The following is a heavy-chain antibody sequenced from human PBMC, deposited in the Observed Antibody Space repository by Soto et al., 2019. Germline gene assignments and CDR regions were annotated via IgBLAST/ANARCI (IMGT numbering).Heavy chain of an antibody. J-gene: IGHJ5*02. CDR3: AKGRHSSSVGYWFDP. Sequence: GGSLRLSCADSGFTFSGYVMGWVRQAPGKGLEWVSSISGSGGTTYYADSVKGRFTISRANSKNTLYMQMNSLRVEDTAVYYCAKGRHSSSVGYWFDPWGQGTLVTVSS. V-gene: IGHV3-23*01. CDR1: GFTFSGYV. CDR2: ISGSGGTT. D-gene: IGHD6-6*01.